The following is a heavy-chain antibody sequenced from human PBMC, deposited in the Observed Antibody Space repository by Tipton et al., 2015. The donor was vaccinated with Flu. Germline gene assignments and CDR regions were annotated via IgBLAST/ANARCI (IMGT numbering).Heavy chain of an antibody. Sequence: SLRLSCAASGFTFTSHAMSWVRQAPGKGLEWLSAISGSGESTYYADSVKGRFTISRDKSANTLSLQMNSLRAEDTAVYYCAKTRITMVQGVIPYFDYWGQGTLVTVSS. D-gene: IGHD3-10*01. CDR2: ISGSGEST. CDR1: GFTFTSHA. CDR3: AKTRITMVQGVIPYFDY. V-gene: IGHV3-23*01. J-gene: IGHJ4*02.